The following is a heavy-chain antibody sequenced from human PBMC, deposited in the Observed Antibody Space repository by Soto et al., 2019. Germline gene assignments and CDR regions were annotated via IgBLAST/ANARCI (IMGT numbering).Heavy chain of an antibody. CDR2: IYHSGST. Sequence: SETLSLTCAVSGGSISSSNWLSWVRQPPGKGLEWIGDIYHSGSTYYNPSLKSRVTISVDKSKNQFSLKLSSVTAADTAVYYCARDHPFTDYIWGSYRYHAFDIWGQGTMVTVSS. V-gene: IGHV4-4*02. D-gene: IGHD3-16*02. J-gene: IGHJ3*02. CDR1: GGSISSSNW. CDR3: ARDHPFTDYIWGSYRYHAFDI.